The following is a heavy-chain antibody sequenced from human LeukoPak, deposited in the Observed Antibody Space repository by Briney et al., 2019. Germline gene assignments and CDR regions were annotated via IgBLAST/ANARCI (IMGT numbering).Heavy chain of an antibody. CDR2: ISGSGYST. J-gene: IGHJ6*03. CDR1: GFTFSSYA. CDR3: AKGGEWLVSSAFYYFYMDV. Sequence: GGPLRLSCAASGFTFSSYAMNWVRQAPGKGLEWVSAISGSGYSTYYVDSVKGRFTISRDNSKNTLYLQMSSLRAEDTAVYYCAKGGEWLVSSAFYYFYMDVWGKGTTVTISS. D-gene: IGHD5-12*01. V-gene: IGHV3-23*01.